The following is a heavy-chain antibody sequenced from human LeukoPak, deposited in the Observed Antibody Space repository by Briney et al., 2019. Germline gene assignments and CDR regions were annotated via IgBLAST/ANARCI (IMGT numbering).Heavy chain of an antibody. V-gene: IGHV3-7*01. Sequence: GGSLRLSCAASGFTFSNYWMSWARQSPGKGLEWVANIKQDGSEKYYVDSVKGRFTISRDNAKNSLYLQMNSLRAEDTAVYYCARRYFDYWGQGILVTVSS. CDR1: GFTFSNYW. D-gene: IGHD1-14*01. CDR3: ARRYFDY. CDR2: IKQDGSEK. J-gene: IGHJ4*02.